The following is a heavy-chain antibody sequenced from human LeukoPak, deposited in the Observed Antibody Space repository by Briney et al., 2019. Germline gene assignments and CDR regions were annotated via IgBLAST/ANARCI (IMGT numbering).Heavy chain of an antibody. CDR1: GFTFDDYA. V-gene: IGHV3-9*01. CDR2: ISWNSGSI. D-gene: IGHD3-10*01. Sequence: GGSLRLSCAASGFTFDDYAMHWVRQAPGKGLEWVSRISWNSGSIGYADSVKGRFTISRDNAKNSLYLQMNSLRAEDTALYYCAKGGYYGSGSYYNWYYFDYWGQGTLVTVSS. J-gene: IGHJ4*02. CDR3: AKGGYYGSGSYYNWYYFDY.